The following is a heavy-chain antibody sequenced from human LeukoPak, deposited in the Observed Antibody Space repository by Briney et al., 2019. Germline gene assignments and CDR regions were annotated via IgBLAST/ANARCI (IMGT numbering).Heavy chain of an antibody. Sequence: GGSLRLSRSASGFTFSRYWMHWVRHAPGQGLVGGSCIKSDGSSTSLADSAKGRLTNARDNDKNTVDLQMHRLRDEDTDVCYCVRDNRIYNFDYWGQGTLVTVSS. D-gene: IGHD2/OR15-2a*01. J-gene: IGHJ4*02. CDR1: GFTFSRYW. V-gene: IGHV3-74*01. CDR3: VRDNRIYNFDY. CDR2: IKSDGSST.